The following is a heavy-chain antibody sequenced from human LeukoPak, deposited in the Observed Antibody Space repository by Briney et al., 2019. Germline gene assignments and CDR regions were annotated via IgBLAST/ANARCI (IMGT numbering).Heavy chain of an antibody. V-gene: IGHV3-23*01. J-gene: IGHJ4*02. CDR1: GFTFSSYA. D-gene: IGHD3-10*01. CDR3: AKGGLGFGELLTCRS. CDR2: ISGSGGST. Sequence: GGSLRLSCAASGFTFSSYAMSWVRQAPGKGLGWVSAISGSGGSTYYADSVKGRFTISRGNSKNTLYLQMNSLRAEDTAVYYCAKGGLGFGELLTCRSWGQGTLVTVSS.